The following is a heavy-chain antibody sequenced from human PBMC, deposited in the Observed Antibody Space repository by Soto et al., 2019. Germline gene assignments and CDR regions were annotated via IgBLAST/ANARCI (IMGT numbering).Heavy chain of an antibody. CDR1: GGTFSSYT. D-gene: IGHD3-3*01. CDR2: IIPILGIA. Sequence: SVKVSCKASGGTFSSYTISWVRQAPGQGLEWKGRIIPILGIANYAQKFQGRVTITADKSTSTAYMELSSLRSEDTAVYYCARDPIHAGPFGVVVDWGQGTLVTVSS. CDR3: ARDPIHAGPFGVVVD. J-gene: IGHJ4*02. V-gene: IGHV1-69*04.